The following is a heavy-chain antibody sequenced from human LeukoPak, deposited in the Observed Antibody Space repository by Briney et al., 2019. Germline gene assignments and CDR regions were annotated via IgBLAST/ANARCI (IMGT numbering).Heavy chain of an antibody. D-gene: IGHD6-19*01. CDR1: GFXFSSYW. CDR3: ARVRDISGHWGFLDY. J-gene: IGHJ4*02. V-gene: IGHV3-74*01. CDR2: INSDGSNT. Sequence: GGSLRLSCAASGFXFSSYWIHWVRQAPGKGLVWVSRINSDGSNTNYADSVKGRFTISRDNAKNTLYLQMNSLRAEDTAVFYCARVRDISGHWGFLDYWGQGTLVTVSS.